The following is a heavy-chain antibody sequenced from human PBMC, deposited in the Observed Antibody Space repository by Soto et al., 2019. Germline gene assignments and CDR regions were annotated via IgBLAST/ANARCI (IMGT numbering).Heavy chain of an antibody. D-gene: IGHD3-22*01. V-gene: IGHV3-11*06. CDR1: GFSFSDYY. CDR3: ARATGYYHTSGSDS. J-gene: IGHJ4*02. Sequence: GGSLRLSCAASGFSFSDYYMTWIRQAPGKGLEWISYISRGSEYTNYADSVKGRFTISRDNAKNSLYLQMNGLRAEDTAVYYCARATGYYHTSGSDSWGQGTLVTVSS. CDR2: ISRGSEYT.